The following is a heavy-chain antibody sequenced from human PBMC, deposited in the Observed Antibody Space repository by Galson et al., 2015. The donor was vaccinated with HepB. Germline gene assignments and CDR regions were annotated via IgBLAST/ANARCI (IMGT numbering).Heavy chain of an antibody. CDR1: GYTFTSYD. Sequence: SVKVSCKASGYTFTSYDINWGRQATGQGLEWMGWMNPNSANTGYAQKFQGRVTMTRNTAISTAYMELSSLTSEDTAVYYCARAPMRGYYDGSGYYSIDYWGQGTLVTVSS. J-gene: IGHJ4*02. CDR3: ARAPMRGYYDGSGYYSIDY. D-gene: IGHD3-22*01. CDR2: MNPNSANT. V-gene: IGHV1-8*01.